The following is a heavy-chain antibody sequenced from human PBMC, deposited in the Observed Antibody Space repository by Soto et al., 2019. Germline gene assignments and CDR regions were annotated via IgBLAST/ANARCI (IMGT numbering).Heavy chain of an antibody. CDR2: ISAYNGNT. V-gene: IGHV1-18*01. D-gene: IGHD5-18*01. CDR3: ARGRIQLWLFDY. Sequence: ASVKVSCTTSGYTFTSYGISWVRQAPGQGLEWMGWISAYNGNTNYAQKLQGRVTMTTDTSTSTAYMELRSLRSDDTAVYYCARGRIQLWLFDYWGQGTLVTVSS. J-gene: IGHJ4*02. CDR1: GYTFTSYG.